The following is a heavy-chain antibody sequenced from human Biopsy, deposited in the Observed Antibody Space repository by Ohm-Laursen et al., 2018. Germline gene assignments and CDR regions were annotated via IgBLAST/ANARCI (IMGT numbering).Heavy chain of an antibody. J-gene: IGHJ4*02. D-gene: IGHD5-18*01. CDR2: INHIGNT. Sequence: GTQSLTCTVSGGSFSGYYWTWIRQAPGKGLEWIAEINHIGNTNYNPTLKSRVTISVDTSKKQFFLKLSSVTAADTAVYYCARGDVTGDNFGYRLFDYWGRGTLVTVSS. CDR3: ARGDVTGDNFGYRLFDY. V-gene: IGHV4-34*01. CDR1: GGSFSGYY.